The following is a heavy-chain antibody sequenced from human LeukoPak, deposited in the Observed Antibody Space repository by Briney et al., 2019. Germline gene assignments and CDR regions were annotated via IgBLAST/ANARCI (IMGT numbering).Heavy chain of an antibody. J-gene: IGHJ4*02. Sequence: SETLSLTCTVSGGSISSYYWSWIRQPPGKGLEWIGYIYYSGSTNYNPSLKSRVTISVDTSKNQFSLKLSSVTTADTAVYYCARVESAGYDILTGYYLGHFDYWGQGTLVTVSS. D-gene: IGHD3-9*01. CDR3: ARVESAGYDILTGYYLGHFDY. CDR2: IYYSGST. V-gene: IGHV4-59*01. CDR1: GGSISSYY.